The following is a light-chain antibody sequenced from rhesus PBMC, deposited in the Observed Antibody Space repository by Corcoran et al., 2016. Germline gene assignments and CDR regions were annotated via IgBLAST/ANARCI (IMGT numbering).Light chain of an antibody. CDR3: QQHNSYPYS. J-gene: IGKJ2*01. Sequence: DIQMTQSPSSLSASVGDTVTITCRASQSISSWLAWYQLKTGKAPKLLFDKASNLQSGVPSRFSGSGSGTEFTRTIRNLQAEDFATYYCQQHNSYPYSFGQGTKVEIK. CDR2: KAS. CDR1: QSISSW. V-gene: IGKV1-22*01.